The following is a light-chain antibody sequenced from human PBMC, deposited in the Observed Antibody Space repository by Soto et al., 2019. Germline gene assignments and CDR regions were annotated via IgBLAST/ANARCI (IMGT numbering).Light chain of an antibody. CDR1: SSDVGKYNS. Sequence: QSALTQPASVSGSPGQSITISCTGTSSDVGKYNSVSWYQQHPGKAPKLIIYDVTKRPSGVPDRFSGSKSGDTASLTISGLQTEDEAEYSCCSYAGRYTLLFGGGTKLTVL. V-gene: IGLV2-11*01. CDR3: CSYAGRYTLL. CDR2: DVT. J-gene: IGLJ2*01.